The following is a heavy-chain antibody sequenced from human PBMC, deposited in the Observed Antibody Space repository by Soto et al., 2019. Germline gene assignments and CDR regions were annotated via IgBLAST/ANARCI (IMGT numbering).Heavy chain of an antibody. CDR1: GYTFTSYA. D-gene: IGHD2-2*01. J-gene: IGHJ6*02. Sequence: QVQLVQSGAEVKKPGASVKVSCKASGYTFTSYAMHWVRQAPGQRLEWLGWINAGNGNTKYSQKFQGKVTMTMDTSASTAYMEMSSLRSEDTAVYYWAGTQNNIVVVPAALNYYYHGMYVGGQGTTVTVSS. V-gene: IGHV1-3*01. CDR3: AGTQNNIVVVPAALNYYYHGMYV. CDR2: INAGNGNT.